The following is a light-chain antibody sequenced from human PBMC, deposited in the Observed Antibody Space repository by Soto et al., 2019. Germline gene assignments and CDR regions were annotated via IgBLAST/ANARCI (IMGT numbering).Light chain of an antibody. Sequence: EIVMTQSPATLSMSPGERATLSCRASQSVSSNLAWYQQKPGQAPRLLIYGASTRATGIPARFSGSGSGRESTLTISSPQSEDFAVYYCQQYNNWPPPLTFGGGTKVEIK. CDR3: QQYNNWPPPLT. CDR1: QSVSSN. V-gene: IGKV3-15*01. J-gene: IGKJ4*01. CDR2: GAS.